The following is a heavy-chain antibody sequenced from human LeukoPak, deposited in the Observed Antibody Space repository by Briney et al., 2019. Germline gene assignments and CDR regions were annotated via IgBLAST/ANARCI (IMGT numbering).Heavy chain of an antibody. CDR2: ISPNTGDT. Sequence: ASVKVSCKASGYTFTGYYIHWVRQAPGHRLEWMGWISPNTGDTNFAQRFQGRVTMTRDTSISTAYMELSGLISDDTALYYCVRRGPSMVVNSFFDYWGQGTLVTVSS. J-gene: IGHJ4*02. D-gene: IGHD2-15*01. CDR1: GYTFTGYY. V-gene: IGHV1-2*02. CDR3: VRRGPSMVVNSFFDY.